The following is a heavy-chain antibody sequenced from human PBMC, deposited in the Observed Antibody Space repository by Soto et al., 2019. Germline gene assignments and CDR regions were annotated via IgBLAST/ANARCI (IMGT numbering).Heavy chain of an antibody. Sequence: GASVKVSCKASGYTFTSYDMHWVRQAPGQGLEWMGIINPSGGSTSYAQKFQGRVTITRDTSASTAYMELSSLRSEDTAVYYCASSRITMVPYGMDVWGQGTTVTVSS. J-gene: IGHJ6*02. CDR3: ASSRITMVPYGMDV. CDR2: INPSGGST. CDR1: GYTFTSYD. V-gene: IGHV1-46*01. D-gene: IGHD3-10*01.